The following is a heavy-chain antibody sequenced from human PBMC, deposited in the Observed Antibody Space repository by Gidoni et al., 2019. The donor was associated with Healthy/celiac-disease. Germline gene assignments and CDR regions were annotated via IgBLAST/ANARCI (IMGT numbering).Heavy chain of an antibody. CDR2: IYHSGRT. CDR3: ARVGAYYDFWSGYHENYFDY. Sequence: HVQLQESGPGLVKPSETLSLTCPLSDYSISSCYYLCWIRPPPGKGLEWIGSIYHSGRTYYNTSSKSRVTISGDTSKNQCSLKLSSVNAGDTAVYYCARVGAYYDFWSGYHENYFDYWGQGTLVTVAS. J-gene: IGHJ4*02. CDR1: DYSISSCYY. V-gene: IGHV4-38-2*02. D-gene: IGHD3-3*01.